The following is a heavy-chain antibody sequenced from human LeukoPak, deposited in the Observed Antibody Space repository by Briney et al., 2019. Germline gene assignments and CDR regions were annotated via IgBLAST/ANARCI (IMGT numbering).Heavy chain of an antibody. CDR3: ARREPTDAFDI. V-gene: IGHV1-69*02. D-gene: IGHD1-14*01. CDR1: GGTFSRYT. J-gene: IGHJ3*02. CDR2: IIPILGIA. Sequence: SVTVSCKASGGTFSRYTISWVRQAPGQGLEWMGRIIPILGIANYAQKFQGRVTITADKSTSTAYMELSSLRSEDTAVYYCARREPTDAFDIWGQGTMVTVSS.